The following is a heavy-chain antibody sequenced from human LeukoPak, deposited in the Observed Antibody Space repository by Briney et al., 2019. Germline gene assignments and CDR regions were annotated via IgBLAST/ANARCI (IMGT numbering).Heavy chain of an antibody. CDR3: ARDGDILTGYFPLRLDY. CDR1: GYTFTGYY. Sequence: ASVKVSCKASGYTFTGYYMHWVRQAPGQGLEWMGWINPNSGGTNYAQKFQGRVTMTRDTSISTAYMELSRLRSDDTAVYYCARDGDILTGYFPLRLDYWGQGTLVTVSS. CDR2: INPNSGGT. V-gene: IGHV1-2*02. J-gene: IGHJ4*02. D-gene: IGHD3-9*01.